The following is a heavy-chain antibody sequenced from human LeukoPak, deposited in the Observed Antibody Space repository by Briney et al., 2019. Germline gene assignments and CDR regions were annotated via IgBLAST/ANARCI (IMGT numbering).Heavy chain of an antibody. CDR1: GFTFSHAW. D-gene: IGHD2-15*01. Sequence: PEGSLRLSCVASGFTFSHAWMSWVRQAPGKGLEWVSAISGSAERTYYADSVKGRFTISRDNSKNTLYLQMSSLRAEDTAVYYCAKRSYCFGAACLFDPWGQGTLVTVSS. CDR3: AKRSYCFGAACLFDP. V-gene: IGHV3-23*01. CDR2: ISGSAERT. J-gene: IGHJ5*02.